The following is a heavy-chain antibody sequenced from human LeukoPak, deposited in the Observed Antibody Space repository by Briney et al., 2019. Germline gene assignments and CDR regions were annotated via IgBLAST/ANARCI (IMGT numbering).Heavy chain of an antibody. CDR2: ISYDGSNK. V-gene: IGHV3-30-3*01. D-gene: IGHD6-13*01. CDR3: ARDSSPYSSSWYSHFDY. CDR1: GFTFSSYA. J-gene: IGHJ4*02. Sequence: GGSLRLSCAASGFTFSSYAMHWVRQAPGKGLEWVAVISYDGSNKYYADSVKGRFTISRDNSKNTLYLQMNSLRAEDTAVYYCARDSSPYSSSWYSHFDYWGQGTLVTVSS.